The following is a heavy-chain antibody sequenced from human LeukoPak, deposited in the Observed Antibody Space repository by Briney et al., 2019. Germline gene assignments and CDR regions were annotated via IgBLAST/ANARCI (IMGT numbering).Heavy chain of an antibody. V-gene: IGHV3-30*18. CDR2: ISYDGSNK. Sequence: GRSLRLSFAASGFTFSSYGMHWVRQAPGKGLEWVAVISYDGSNKYYADSVKGRFTISRDNSKNTLYLQMNSLRAEDTAVYYCAKEREPVLGYFQHWGQGTLVTVSS. CDR1: GFTFSSYG. D-gene: IGHD1-26*01. CDR3: AKEREPVLGYFQH. J-gene: IGHJ1*01.